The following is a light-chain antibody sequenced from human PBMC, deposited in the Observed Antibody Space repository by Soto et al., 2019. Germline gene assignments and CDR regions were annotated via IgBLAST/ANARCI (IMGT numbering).Light chain of an antibody. CDR1: SGDDGGFKF. CDR2: EVG. Sequence: QSALTQPASVSGSPGQSITISCTGSSGDDGGFKFVSWYQHHPGKAPKLLIYEVGNRPSGISNRFSGSKSGNTASLTISGLQAEDEADYFCSSYTSTTTLVFGGGTKVTVL. CDR3: SSYTSTTTLV. V-gene: IGLV2-14*01. J-gene: IGLJ3*02.